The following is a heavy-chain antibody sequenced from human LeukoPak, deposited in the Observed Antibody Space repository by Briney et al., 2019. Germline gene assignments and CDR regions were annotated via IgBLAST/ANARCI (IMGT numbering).Heavy chain of an antibody. CDR2: IYYSGSI. J-gene: IGHJ6*03. D-gene: IGHD5-12*01. CDR3: ARWNYYMDV. Sequence: SETLSLTCTVSGGSISSYYWSWIRQPPGKGLEWIGYIYYSGSINYNPSLKSRVTISVDTSKNQFSLKLSSVTAADTAVYYCARWNYYMDVWGKGTTVTVSS. V-gene: IGHV4-59*01. CDR1: GGSISSYY.